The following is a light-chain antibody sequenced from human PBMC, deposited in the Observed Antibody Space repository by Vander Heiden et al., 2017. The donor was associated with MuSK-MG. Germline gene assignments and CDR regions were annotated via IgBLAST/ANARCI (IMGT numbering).Light chain of an antibody. CDR2: GAS. CDR1: QAISTN. J-gene: IGKJ3*01. CDR3: QQSFSIPFT. Sequence: DIQMTQSPSSLSASVGDRVTITCRASQAISTNLNWYQLKSGKAPKFLIYGASGFQSGNPPRFSGSGSGTNFTLTITSLQPEDFAIYSCQQSFSIPFTFGPGTRVDIK. V-gene: IGKV1-39*01.